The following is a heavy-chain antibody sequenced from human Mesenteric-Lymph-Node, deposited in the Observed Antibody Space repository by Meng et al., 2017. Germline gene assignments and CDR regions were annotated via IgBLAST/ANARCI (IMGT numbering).Heavy chain of an antibody. D-gene: IGHD3-10*01. CDR3: ASMVRGVIPYYYGMDV. CDR2: INPSGGST. V-gene: IGHV1-46*01. Sequence: ASVKVSCKASGYTFTGYYMHWVRQAPGQGLEWMGIINPSGGSTSYAQKFQGRVTMTRDTSTSTAYMELSSLRSEDTAVYYCASMVRGVIPYYYGMDVWGQGTTVTVSS. J-gene: IGHJ6*02. CDR1: GYTFTGYY.